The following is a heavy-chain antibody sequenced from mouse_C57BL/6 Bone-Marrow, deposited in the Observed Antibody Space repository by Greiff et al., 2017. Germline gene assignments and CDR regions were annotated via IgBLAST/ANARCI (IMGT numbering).Heavy chain of an antibody. J-gene: IGHJ1*03. V-gene: IGHV14-4*01. D-gene: IGHD2-3*01. CDR3: TNGLLRYFDV. Sequence: VHVKQSGAELVRPGASVKLSCTASGFNIKDDYMHWVKQRPEQGLEWIGWIDPENGDTEYASKFQGKATITADPSSNTAYLQLSSLTSEDTAVYYCTNGLLRYFDVWGTGTTVTVSS. CDR1: GFNIKDDY. CDR2: IDPENGDT.